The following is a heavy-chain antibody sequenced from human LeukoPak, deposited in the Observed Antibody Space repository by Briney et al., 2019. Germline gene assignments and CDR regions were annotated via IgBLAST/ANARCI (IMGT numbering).Heavy chain of an antibody. CDR2: ISYDGSNK. V-gene: IGHV3-30*03. D-gene: IGHD2-8*02. CDR3: ARGGWWGDFDY. J-gene: IGHJ4*02. CDR1: GFTFSDYA. Sequence: GGSLRLSCAASGFTFSDYAMHWVRQAPGKGLEWVAVISYDGSNKYYADSVKGRFTISRDDSKNTLYLQMNSLRAEDTAVYYCARGGWWGDFDYWGQGTLITVSS.